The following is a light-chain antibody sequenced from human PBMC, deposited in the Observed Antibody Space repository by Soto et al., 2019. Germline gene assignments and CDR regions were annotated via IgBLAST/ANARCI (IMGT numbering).Light chain of an antibody. J-gene: IGLJ3*02. CDR3: SSYTSTNSWV. CDR1: CSDVGGYNY. Sequence: QSVLTQSASVSGSPGQSITISCTGTCSDVGGYNYVSWYQQHPGKAPKLIIYDVSNRPSGVSTRFSGSKSGNTASLTISGLQAEDEADYSCSSYTSTNSWVFGGGTQLTVL. CDR2: DVS. V-gene: IGLV2-14*01.